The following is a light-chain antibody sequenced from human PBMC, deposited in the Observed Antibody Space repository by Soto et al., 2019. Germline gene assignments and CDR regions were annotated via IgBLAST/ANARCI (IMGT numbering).Light chain of an antibody. V-gene: IGLV2-14*03. Sequence: QSVLTQPASVSGSPGQSITISCTGTSSDVGGYNYVSWYQHHPGKAPKVMIYDVSDRPSGVSNRFSGSKSGNTASLTISGLQAEDEADYYCGSYRGSRHRYVFGTGTKVTVL. CDR2: DVS. J-gene: IGLJ1*01. CDR3: GSYRGSRHRYV. CDR1: SSDVGGYNY.